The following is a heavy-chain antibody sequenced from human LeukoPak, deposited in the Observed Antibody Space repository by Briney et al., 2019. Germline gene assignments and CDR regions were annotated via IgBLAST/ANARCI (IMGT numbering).Heavy chain of an antibody. D-gene: IGHD1-1*01. CDR1: GGTFSSYA. CDR2: IIPIFGAA. J-gene: IGHJ5*02. Sequence: GASVKLCCKASGGTFSSYAISWVRQAPGQGLGWMGGIIPIFGAANYAQKFQGRGTVTAAESTSTAYMELSSLRSEATAVYYCARYAHDQWTPAWFDPWGQGTLVTVSS. CDR3: ARYAHDQWTPAWFDP. V-gene: IGHV1-69*01.